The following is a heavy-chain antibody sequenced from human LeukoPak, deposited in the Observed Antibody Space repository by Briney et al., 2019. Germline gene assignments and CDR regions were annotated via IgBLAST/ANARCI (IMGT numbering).Heavy chain of an antibody. CDR2: INPSGGST. V-gene: IGHV1-46*01. J-gene: IGHJ4*02. CDR1: GYTFTSYY. D-gene: IGHD5-12*01. Sequence: ASVKVSCKASGYTFTSYYMHWVRQAPGQGLEWMGIINPSGGSTSYAQKFQGRVTITTDESTSTAYMELSSLRSEDTAVYYCARAPYSGYEYYFDYWGQGTLVTVSS. CDR3: ARAPYSGYEYYFDY.